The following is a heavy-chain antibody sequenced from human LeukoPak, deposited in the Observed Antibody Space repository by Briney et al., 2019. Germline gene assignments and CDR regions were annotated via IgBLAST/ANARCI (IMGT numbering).Heavy chain of an antibody. Sequence: GGSLRLSCTASGFTFSNYAMSWVRQAQGKGLEWISAITGGGDDTYHADSVKGRLTISRDNFKNTLYLQMNSPRVEDTAVYYCAKGSTSSRPYYFDYWGQGALVTVSS. D-gene: IGHD6-6*01. J-gene: IGHJ4*02. V-gene: IGHV3-23*01. CDR1: GFTFSNYA. CDR3: AKGSTSSRPYYFDY. CDR2: ITGGGDDT.